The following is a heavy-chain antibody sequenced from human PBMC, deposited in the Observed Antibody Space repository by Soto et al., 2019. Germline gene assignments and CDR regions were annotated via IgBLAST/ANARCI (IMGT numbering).Heavy chain of an antibody. CDR2: IYTSGST. V-gene: IGHV4-4*07. Sequence: KPSETLSLTCTVSGGSISSYYWSWIRQPAGKGLEWIGRIYTSGSTSYNPSLKSRVTMSVDKSKNQFSLNLSSVTAAADTAVYYCARDRSTLANDAFDIWGQGTMVTVSS. J-gene: IGHJ3*02. CDR1: GGSISSYY. D-gene: IGHD2-15*01. CDR3: ARDRSTLANDAFDI.